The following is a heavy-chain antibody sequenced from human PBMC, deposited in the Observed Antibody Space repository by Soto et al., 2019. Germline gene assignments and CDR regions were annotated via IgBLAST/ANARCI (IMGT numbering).Heavy chain of an antibody. V-gene: IGHV3-74*01. CDR3: SRGRSPYYGYFDP. D-gene: IGHD3-3*01. J-gene: IGHJ5*02. CDR1: GFTFSGDW. Sequence: VQLVESGGGLIQPGGSLRLACVASGFTFSGDWMHWVRQVPGKGLVWVSRISPDGTTTYYADSVKGRFTISRDNAKNTLYLQMNGLRADDTAVYYCSRGRSPYYGYFDPWGPGNPGHRLL. CDR2: ISPDGTTT.